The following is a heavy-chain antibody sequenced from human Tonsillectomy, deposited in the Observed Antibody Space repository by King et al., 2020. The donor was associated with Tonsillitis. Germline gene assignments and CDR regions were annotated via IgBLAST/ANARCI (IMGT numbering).Heavy chain of an antibody. CDR2: IYYSGST. CDR3: ASHSGTGGRLHDFDY. D-gene: IGHD7-27*01. J-gene: IGHJ4*02. Sequence: VQLQESGPGLVKPSQTLSLTCTVSGGSISSGGYYWSWIRQHPGKGLEWIGYIYYSGSTYYNPSHKRRVTISVDTSKNQFSLKLSSVTAADTAVYYCASHSGTGGRLHDFDYWGQGTLVTVSS. V-gene: IGHV4-31*03. CDR1: GGSISSGGYY.